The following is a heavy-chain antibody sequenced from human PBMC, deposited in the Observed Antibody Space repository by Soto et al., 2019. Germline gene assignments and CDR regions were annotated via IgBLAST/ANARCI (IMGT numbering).Heavy chain of an antibody. Sequence: KQSQTLSLTCTVSGGSISSYYWSWIRQPPGKGLEWIGYIYYSGSTNYNPSLKSRVTISVDTSKNQFSLKLNSVSAADTAVYYCARDHSYGPHWYFDLWGRGTLVTVSS. V-gene: IGHV4-59*01. D-gene: IGHD5-18*01. CDR2: IYYSGST. CDR3: ARDHSYGPHWYFDL. CDR1: GGSISSYY. J-gene: IGHJ2*01.